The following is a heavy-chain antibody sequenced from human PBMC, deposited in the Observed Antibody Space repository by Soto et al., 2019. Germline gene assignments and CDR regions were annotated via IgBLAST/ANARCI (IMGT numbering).Heavy chain of an antibody. CDR3: ARAWGSGWYLDY. D-gene: IGHD6-19*01. CDR1: GYRVSANSAA. CDR2: TYYRSEWYS. Sequence: QVQLQQSGPGLVKHSQTLSLTCDLSGYRVSANSAAWTWIRQSPSRGLEWLGRTYYRSEWYSDYAETVRGRGTINPDTSNNQFSLQLNSVTPEDTAVYYFARAWGSGWYLDYWGQGTLVTVSS. J-gene: IGHJ4*02. V-gene: IGHV6-1*01.